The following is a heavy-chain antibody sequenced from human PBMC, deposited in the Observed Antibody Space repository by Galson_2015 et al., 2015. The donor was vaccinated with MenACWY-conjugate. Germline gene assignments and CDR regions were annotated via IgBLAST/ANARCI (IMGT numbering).Heavy chain of an antibody. V-gene: IGHV3-74*01. Sequence: SLRLSCAASGFTFSSYWMHWVRQAPGKGLVWVSRINSDGSSTSYADSVKGRFTISRGSAKNTLYLQMNSLRAEDTAVYYCAQYRSSTSCYAGKGAWGQGTLVTVSS. CDR1: GFTFSSYW. J-gene: IGHJ5*02. D-gene: IGHD2-2*01. CDR3: AQYRSSTSCYAGKGA. CDR2: INSDGSST.